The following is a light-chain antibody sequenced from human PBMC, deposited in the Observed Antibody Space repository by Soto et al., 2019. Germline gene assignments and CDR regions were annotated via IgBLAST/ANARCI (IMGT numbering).Light chain of an antibody. V-gene: IGKV1-5*03. Sequence: DIQMTQSPSTLSASVGDRVTITCRASQSISIYLARYQQKPGKAPQPLIYQASSLESGVPSRFSGSGSGTEFTLTISSLQPDDFATYYCQQYYGYSVTFGQGTRLEIK. CDR3: QQYYGYSVT. J-gene: IGKJ5*01. CDR2: QAS. CDR1: QSISIY.